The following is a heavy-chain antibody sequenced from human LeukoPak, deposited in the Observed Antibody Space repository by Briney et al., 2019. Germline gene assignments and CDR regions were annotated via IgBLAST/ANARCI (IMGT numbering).Heavy chain of an antibody. V-gene: IGHV4-34*01. Sequence: PSETLSLTCAVYGGSFSGYYWSWIRQPPGKGLEWIGEINHSGITNYNPSLKSRVTISVDTSKNQFSLKLSSVTAADTAVYYCARDMKAMGYYYYMDVWGKGTTVTISS. D-gene: IGHD5-18*01. CDR3: ARDMKAMGYYYYMDV. CDR1: GGSFSGYY. CDR2: INHSGIT. J-gene: IGHJ6*03.